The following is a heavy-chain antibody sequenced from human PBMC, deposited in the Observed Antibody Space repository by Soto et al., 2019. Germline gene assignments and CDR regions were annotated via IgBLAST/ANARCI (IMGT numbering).Heavy chain of an antibody. D-gene: IGHD1-1*01. CDR2: IYYAGST. J-gene: IGHJ4*02. CDR3: ARGLTTLYYFDS. V-gene: IGHV4-59*12. Sequence: QVQLQESGPGLVKPSETLSLTCTVSGGSISDYYWSWIRQSPGKGLEWIGYIYYAGSTYSNPSLKSRLSMSLDTSKNQFSLKVSSVTAADTAVYYCARGLTTLYYFDSWGQGTLVSVSS. CDR1: GGSISDYY.